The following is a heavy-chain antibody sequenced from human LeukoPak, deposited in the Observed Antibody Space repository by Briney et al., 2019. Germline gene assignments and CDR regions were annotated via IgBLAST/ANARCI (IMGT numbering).Heavy chain of an antibody. J-gene: IGHJ4*02. CDR2: IYYSGST. V-gene: IGHV4-59*01. CDR1: GGSISSYY. CDR3: AREGEYYDFWSGYSLESGYFDY. Sequence: SETLSLTCTVSGGSISSYYWSWLRQPPGKGVEWVGYIYYSGSTNYNPSLKSRVTISVDTSKNQFSLKLSSVTAADTAVYYCAREGEYYDFWSGYSLESGYFDYWGRGTLVTVSS. D-gene: IGHD3-3*01.